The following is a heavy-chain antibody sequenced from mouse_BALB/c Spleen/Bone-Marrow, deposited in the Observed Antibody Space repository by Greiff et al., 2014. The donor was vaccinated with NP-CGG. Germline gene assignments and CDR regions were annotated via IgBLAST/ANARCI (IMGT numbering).Heavy chain of an antibody. Sequence: VQLQQSGPELEKPGASVKISCKASGYSFTDSNMNWVKQSSGKNLEWIGNIDPYYGGTSYSQKFKGKATLTVDKSSSTAYMQLRSLTSEDSAVYYCAKKDYGSSSFDYWGQGTTLTVSS. CDR3: AKKDYGSSSFDY. CDR1: GYSFTDSN. D-gene: IGHD1-1*01. V-gene: IGHV1-39*01. CDR2: IDPYYGGT. J-gene: IGHJ2*01.